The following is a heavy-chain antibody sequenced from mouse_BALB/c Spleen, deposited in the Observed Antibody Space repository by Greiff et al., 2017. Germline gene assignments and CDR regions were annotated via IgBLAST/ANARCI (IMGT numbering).Heavy chain of an antibody. CDR3: ARRGYYGSSYDYYAMDY. Sequence: VKVVESGPGLVAPSQSLSITCTVSGFSLTSYGVHWVRQPPGKGLEWLGVIWAGGSTNYNSALMSRLSISKDNSKSQVFLKMNSLQTDDTAMYYCARRGYYGSSYDYYAMDYWGQGTSVTVSS. CDR2: IWAGGST. CDR1: GFSLTSYG. D-gene: IGHD1-1*01. J-gene: IGHJ4*01. V-gene: IGHV2-9*02.